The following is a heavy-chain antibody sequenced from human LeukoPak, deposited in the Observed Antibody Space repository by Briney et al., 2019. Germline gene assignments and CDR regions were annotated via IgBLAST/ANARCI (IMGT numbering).Heavy chain of an antibody. CDR2: INSDGSST. CDR1: GFTFSSYA. Sequence: GGSLRLSCAASGFTFSSYAMSWVRQAPGKGLVWVSRINSDGSSTSYADSVKGRFTISRDNAKNTLYLQMNSLRAEDTAVYYCARKRGVVGVDYWGQGTLVTVSS. CDR3: ARKRGVVGVDY. J-gene: IGHJ4*02. D-gene: IGHD3-16*01. V-gene: IGHV3-74*01.